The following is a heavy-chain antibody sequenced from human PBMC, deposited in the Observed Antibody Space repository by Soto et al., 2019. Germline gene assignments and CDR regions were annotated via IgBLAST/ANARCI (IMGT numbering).Heavy chain of an antibody. V-gene: IGHV4-61*08. CDR3: ARLGRYYQSLDS. CDR2: IYYSGST. CDR1: GGSISSGGYS. J-gene: IGHJ5*01. D-gene: IGHD3-10*01. Sequence: PSETLSLTCTVSGGSISSGGYSWSWIRQPPGKGLEWIGYIYYSGSTNYNPSLKSRVTISLETSKSQFSLKLTSVTAADTAVYYCARLGRYYQSLDSWGPGTLVTV.